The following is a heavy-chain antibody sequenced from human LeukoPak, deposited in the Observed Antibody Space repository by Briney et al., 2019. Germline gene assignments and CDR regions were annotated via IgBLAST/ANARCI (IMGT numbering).Heavy chain of an antibody. V-gene: IGHV3-74*01. CDR1: GFTFSSYW. J-gene: IGHJ5*02. D-gene: IGHD1-26*01. CDR2: INSDGSST. CDR3: VRGVGGDSRFDP. Sequence: GGSLRLSCAASGFTFSSYWMHWVRQAPGKGLVWVSRINSDGSSTRYADSVKGRITISRDNAKNTLYLQMNSLRAEDTAVYYCVRGVGGDSRFDPWGPGTLVTVSS.